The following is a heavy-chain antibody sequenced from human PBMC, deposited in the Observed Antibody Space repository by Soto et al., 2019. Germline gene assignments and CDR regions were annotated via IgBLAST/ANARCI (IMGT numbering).Heavy chain of an antibody. CDR3: ARQDVLRYFDWLLPFDY. V-gene: IGHV4-39*01. CDR1: GGSISSSSYY. J-gene: IGHJ4*02. CDR2: IYYSGST. Sequence: TLSLTCTVSGGSISSSSYYWGWIRQPPGKGLEWIGSIYYSGSTYYNPSLKSRVTISVDTSKNQFSLKLSSVTAADTAVYYCARQDVLRYFDWLLPFDYWGQGTLVTVSS. D-gene: IGHD3-9*01.